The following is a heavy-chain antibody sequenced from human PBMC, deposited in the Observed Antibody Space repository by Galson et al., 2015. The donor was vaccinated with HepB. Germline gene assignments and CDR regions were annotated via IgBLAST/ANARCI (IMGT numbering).Heavy chain of an antibody. D-gene: IGHD1-26*01. CDR1: GGTFSSYT. Sequence: SVKVSCKASGGTFSSYTISWVRQAPGQGLEWMGRIIPILGIANYAQKFQGRVTITADKSPSTAYMELSSLKSEDTAVYYCASGPIVGAPPPGYWGQGTLVTVSS. J-gene: IGHJ4*02. CDR2: IIPILGIA. CDR3: ASGPIVGAPPPGY. V-gene: IGHV1-69*02.